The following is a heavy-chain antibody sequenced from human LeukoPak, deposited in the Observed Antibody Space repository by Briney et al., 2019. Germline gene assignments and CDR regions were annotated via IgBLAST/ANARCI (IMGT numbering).Heavy chain of an antibody. D-gene: IGHD6-13*01. J-gene: IGHJ4*02. CDR2: ISWDGGST. Sequence: PGGSLRLSCAASGFTFDDYAMHWVRQAPGKGLEWVSLISWDGGSTYYADSVKGRFTISRDNSKNSLYLQMNSLRAEDTALYYCAKDNGHSSSWCDYWGQGTLVTVSS. CDR1: GFTFDDYA. CDR3: AKDNGHSSSWCDY. V-gene: IGHV3-43D*03.